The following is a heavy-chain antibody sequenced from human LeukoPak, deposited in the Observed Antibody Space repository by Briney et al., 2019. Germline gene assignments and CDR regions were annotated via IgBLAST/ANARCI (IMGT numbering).Heavy chain of an antibody. V-gene: IGHV5-51*01. CDR2: IYPGDSDT. J-gene: IGHJ4*02. CDR3: ARQGIPYYYDSSGYYYFDY. D-gene: IGHD3-22*01. Sequence: GESLKIFCKGYGYSFTNYWIGWVRQMPGKGLEWMGIIYPGDSDTRYSPSFQGQVTISADKSISTAYLQWSSLEASDTAMYYCARQGIPYYYDSSGYYYFDYWGQGTLVTVSS. CDR1: GYSFTNYW.